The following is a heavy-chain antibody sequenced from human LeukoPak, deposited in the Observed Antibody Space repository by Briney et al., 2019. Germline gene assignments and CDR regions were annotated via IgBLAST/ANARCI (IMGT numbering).Heavy chain of an antibody. D-gene: IGHD2-21*01. CDR1: GFTFSSYA. CDR3: AKFLPTHIVVANYYFDY. J-gene: IGHJ4*02. Sequence: GGSLRLSCAASGFTFSSYAMSWVRQAPGKGLEWVSAISGSGGSTYYADSVKGRLTISRDNSKNTLYLQMNNLRAEDTAVYYCAKFLPTHIVVANYYFDYWGQGTLVTVSS. CDR2: ISGSGGST. V-gene: IGHV3-23*01.